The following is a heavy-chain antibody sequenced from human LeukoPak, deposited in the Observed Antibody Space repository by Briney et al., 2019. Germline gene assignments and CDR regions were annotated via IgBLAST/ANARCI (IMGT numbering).Heavy chain of an antibody. CDR3: VKVDT. D-gene: IGHD5-18*01. J-gene: IGHJ4*02. V-gene: IGHV3-30*02. CDR1: GFTFGSYG. Sequence: GGSLRLSCAASGFTFGSYGMHWVRQSPGKGLDWVAFKRNDGNKYNYAESVKGRFTISRDNSRNTLYLQMDSLSAEDTAVYYCVKVDTWGQGTLVTVSS. CDR2: KRNDGNKY.